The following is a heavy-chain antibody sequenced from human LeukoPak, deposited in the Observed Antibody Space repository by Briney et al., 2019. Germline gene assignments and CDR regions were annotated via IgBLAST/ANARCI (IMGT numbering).Heavy chain of an antibody. CDR1: GYTFTGYY. Sequence: ASVKVSCKASGYTFTGYYMHWVRQAPGQGLEWMGWINPNSGGTNYAQKFQGWVTMTRDTSISTAYMELSRLRSDDTAAYYCARGDQLLSWFDPWGQGTLVTVSS. J-gene: IGHJ5*02. CDR3: ARGDQLLSWFDP. D-gene: IGHD2-2*01. CDR2: INPNSGGT. V-gene: IGHV1-2*04.